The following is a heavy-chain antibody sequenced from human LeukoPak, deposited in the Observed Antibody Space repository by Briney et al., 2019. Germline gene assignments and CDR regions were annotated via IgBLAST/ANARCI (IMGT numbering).Heavy chain of an antibody. CDR2: IKQDGSEK. CDR1: GFTFSNAW. V-gene: IGHV3-7*01. Sequence: GGSLRLSCAASGFTFSNAWMSWVRQAPGKGLEWVANIKQDGSEKYYVDSVKGRFTISRDNAKNSLYLQMNSLRAEDTAVYYCARAETYYFDYWGQGTLVTVSS. CDR3: ARAETYYFDY. J-gene: IGHJ4*02.